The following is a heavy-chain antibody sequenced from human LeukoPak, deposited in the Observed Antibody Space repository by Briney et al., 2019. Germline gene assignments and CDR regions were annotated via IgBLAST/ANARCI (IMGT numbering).Heavy chain of an antibody. J-gene: IGHJ5*02. CDR1: GYTFTGYY. D-gene: IGHD3-22*01. CDR3: ARDLYSSGWYGYYDSSGYSQRNWFDP. V-gene: IGHV1-2*04. Sequence: ASVKVSCKASGYTFTGYYMHWVRQAPGQGLEWMGWINPNSGGTNYAQKFQGWVTMTRDTSISTAYMELSRLRSDDTAVYYCARDLYSSGWYGYYDSSGYSQRNWFDPWGQGTLVTVSS. CDR2: INPNSGGT.